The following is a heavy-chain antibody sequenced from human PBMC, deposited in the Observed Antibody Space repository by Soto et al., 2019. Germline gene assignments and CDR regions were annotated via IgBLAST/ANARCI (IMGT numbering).Heavy chain of an antibody. CDR2: ISGSGGST. J-gene: IGHJ4*02. CDR1: GFTFSSYA. D-gene: IGHD6-13*01. CDR3: AKSHGGSSYFRTPFGY. V-gene: IGHV3-23*01. Sequence: GGSLRLSCAASGFTFSSYAMSWVRQAPGKGLEWVSAISGSGGSTYYADSVKGRFTISRDNSKNTLYLQMNSLRAEDTAVYYCAKSHGGSSYFRTPFGYWGQGTLVTVSS.